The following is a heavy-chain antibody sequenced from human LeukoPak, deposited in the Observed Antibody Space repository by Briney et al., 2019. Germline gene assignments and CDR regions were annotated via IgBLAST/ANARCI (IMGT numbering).Heavy chain of an antibody. V-gene: IGHV4-39*01. D-gene: IGHD2-15*01. CDR3: ARFGDCSDGLCFYYLDP. Sequence: SETLSLTCTVSGDSISSSNCYWGWIRQPPGKGLEWIGSIYFSGGTYYNASLKSRVTISVDTSKNQFSLKLSAVTAADTAVYYCARFGDCSDGLCFYYLDPWGQGTLVTVSS. CDR1: GDSISSSNCY. CDR2: IYFSGGT. J-gene: IGHJ5*02.